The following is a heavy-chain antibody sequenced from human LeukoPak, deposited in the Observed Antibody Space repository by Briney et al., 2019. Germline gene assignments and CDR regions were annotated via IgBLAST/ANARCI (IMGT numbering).Heavy chain of an antibody. Sequence: SETLSLTCSVSGGSISSYYWSWIRQPPAKGLEWIGYICYSGDTNYNPSLKSRVTISVDTSKNQFSLKLTSVTAADTAVYYCARRGTYGDYGYFFDYWGQGTLVTVSS. CDR3: ARRGTYGDYGYFFDY. J-gene: IGHJ4*02. V-gene: IGHV4-59*08. CDR2: ICYSGDT. D-gene: IGHD4-17*01. CDR1: GGSISSYY.